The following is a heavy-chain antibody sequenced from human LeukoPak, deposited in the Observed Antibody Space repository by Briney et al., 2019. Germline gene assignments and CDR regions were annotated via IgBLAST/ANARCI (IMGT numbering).Heavy chain of an antibody. CDR1: GFTFSSYW. CDR2: INTDGSST. Sequence: PGGSLRLSCTASGFTFSSYWMHWVRQTPGKGLVWFSRINTDGSSTNYADSVKGRFTISRDNAKNTLYLQMNSLRAEDTAVYYCARGSEYFQHWGQGTLVTVSS. V-gene: IGHV3-74*01. CDR3: ARGSEYFQH. J-gene: IGHJ1*01.